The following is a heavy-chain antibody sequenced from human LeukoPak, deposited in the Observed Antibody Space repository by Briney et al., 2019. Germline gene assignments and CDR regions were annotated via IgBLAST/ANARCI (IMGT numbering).Heavy chain of an antibody. CDR3: ARERVVRGVIARDDAFDI. V-gene: IGHV4-59*01. D-gene: IGHD3-10*01. CDR1: GGSISRYY. Sequence: SETLSLTCTVSGGSISRYYWSWIRQPPGKGLEWIGYIYYSGSTNYNPSLKSRVTISVDTSKNQFSLKLSSVTAADTAVYYCARERVVRGVIARDDAFDIWGQGTMVTVSS. J-gene: IGHJ3*02. CDR2: IYYSGST.